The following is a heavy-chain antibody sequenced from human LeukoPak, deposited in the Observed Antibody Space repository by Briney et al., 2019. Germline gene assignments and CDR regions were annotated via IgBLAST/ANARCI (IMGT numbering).Heavy chain of an antibody. V-gene: IGHV3-43*01. J-gene: IGHJ4*02. D-gene: IGHD3-22*01. CDR2: ISRDGGST. CDR3: AKDYYYDTSGYYWGYFDY. Sequence: GGSLRLSCAASGFIFDDYTMHWVRQAPGKGLEWVSLISRDGGSTYYADSVKGRFTISRDNSKNSLYLQMNSLRTEDTALYYCAKDYYYDTSGYYWGYFDYWGQGTLVTVSS. CDR1: GFIFDDYT.